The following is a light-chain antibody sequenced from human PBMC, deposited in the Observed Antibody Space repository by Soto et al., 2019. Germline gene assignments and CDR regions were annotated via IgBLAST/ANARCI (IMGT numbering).Light chain of an antibody. CDR3: HQYDSWT. V-gene: IGKV3-20*01. CDR1: QSFNSIY. Sequence: EIVLTQSPGTLSLSPGERATLSCRASQSFNSIYLAWYQQRPGQAPRLLIYGASSRATGIPDRFSGSGSGTDFTLTISRLEPEDFAVYYCHQYDSWTFGQGTKV. J-gene: IGKJ1*01. CDR2: GAS.